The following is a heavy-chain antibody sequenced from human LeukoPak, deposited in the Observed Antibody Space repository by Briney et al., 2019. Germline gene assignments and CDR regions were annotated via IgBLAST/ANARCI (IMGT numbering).Heavy chain of an antibody. D-gene: IGHD1-7*01. CDR2: INHSGGT. V-gene: IGHV4-34*01. CDR3: ARGRYNWNYRGYWFDP. Sequence: PSETLSLTCAVYGGSFSGYYWSWIRQPPGKGLEWIGEINHSGGTNYNPSLKSRVTISVDTSKNQFSLKLSSVTAADTAVYYCARGRYNWNYRGYWFDPWGQGTLVTVSS. CDR1: GGSFSGYY. J-gene: IGHJ5*02.